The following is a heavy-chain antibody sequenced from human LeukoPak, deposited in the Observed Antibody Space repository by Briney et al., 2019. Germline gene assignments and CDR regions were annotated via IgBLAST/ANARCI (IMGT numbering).Heavy chain of an antibody. CDR1: GGSISSYY. J-gene: IGHJ6*03. V-gene: IGHV4-59*08. CDR2: LHHSGST. CDR3: ARLADQISYYMDV. Sequence: SETLSLTCTVSGGSISSYYWSWIRQPPGKGLEWIGSLHHSGSTYHNPSLKSRVTISVDTSKNQFSLKLSSVTAADTAVYYCARLADQISYYMDVWGKGTTVTVSS.